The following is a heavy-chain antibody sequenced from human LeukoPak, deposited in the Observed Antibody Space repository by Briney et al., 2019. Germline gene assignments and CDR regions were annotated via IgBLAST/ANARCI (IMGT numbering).Heavy chain of an antibody. CDR3: ARGQLGSGMDDP. Sequence: SETLSLTCTVSGVSISSSSYYWGWIRQPPGKGLEWIGYISYSGSANYNPSLKSRATILLDTSKNQFSLRLTSVTPADTAVYYCARGQLGSGMDDPWGQGTLVTVSS. V-gene: IGHV4-61*05. J-gene: IGHJ5*02. CDR2: ISYSGSA. D-gene: IGHD3-10*01. CDR1: GVSISSSSYY.